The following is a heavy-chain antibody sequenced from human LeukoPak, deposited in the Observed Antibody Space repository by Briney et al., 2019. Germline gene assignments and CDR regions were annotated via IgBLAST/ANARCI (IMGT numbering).Heavy chain of an antibody. CDR3: AFSYGSGSYCRF. J-gene: IGHJ4*02. V-gene: IGHV3-23*01. Sequence: GVSLRLSCAASGFTFSSYAMSWVRQAPGKGLEWVSAISGSGGSTYYADSVKGRFTISRDNSKNTLYLQMNSLRAEDTAVYYCAFSYGSGSYCRFWGQGTLVTVSS. CDR2: ISGSGGST. CDR1: GFTFSSYA. D-gene: IGHD3-10*01.